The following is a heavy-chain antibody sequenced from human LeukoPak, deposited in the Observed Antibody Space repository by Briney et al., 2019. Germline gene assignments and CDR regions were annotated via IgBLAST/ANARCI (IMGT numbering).Heavy chain of an antibody. D-gene: IGHD2-2*01. J-gene: IGHJ5*02. Sequence: ASVKVSCKASGYTFTGYCMHWVRQAPGQGLEWMGWINPNSGGTNYAQKFQGRVTMTRDTSISTAYMELSRLRSDDTAVYYCARDLSHCSSTSCYHWFDPWGQGTLVTVSS. V-gene: IGHV1-2*02. CDR2: INPNSGGT. CDR1: GYTFTGYC. CDR3: ARDLSHCSSTSCYHWFDP.